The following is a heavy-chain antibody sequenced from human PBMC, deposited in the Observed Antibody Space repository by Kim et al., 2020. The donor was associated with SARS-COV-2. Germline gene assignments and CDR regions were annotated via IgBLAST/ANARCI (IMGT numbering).Heavy chain of an antibody. J-gene: IGHJ4*02. CDR3: ARGPNYSPFDY. D-gene: IGHD4-4*01. Sequence: IYYADSVRGRFTNSRDKDKNSLFLQMNSLRAEDTAVYYCARGPNYSPFDYWGQGTLVTVSS. V-gene: IGHV3-48*03. CDR2: I.